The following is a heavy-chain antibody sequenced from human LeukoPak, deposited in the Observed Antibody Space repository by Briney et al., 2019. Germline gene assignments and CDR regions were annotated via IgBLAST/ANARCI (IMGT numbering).Heavy chain of an antibody. V-gene: IGHV4-61*02. J-gene: IGHJ5*02. CDR2: VYTSGST. Sequence: SQTLSLTCTVSGGSISSDNYSWSWIRQPAGKGLEWIGRVYTSGSTNYNPSLKRRVTISVDTSKKQFSLKLSSVTAADTAVYYCAREKIGYYDGSGRGWFDPWGQGTLVTVSS. D-gene: IGHD3-22*01. CDR1: GGSISSDNYS. CDR3: AREKIGYYDGSGRGWFDP.